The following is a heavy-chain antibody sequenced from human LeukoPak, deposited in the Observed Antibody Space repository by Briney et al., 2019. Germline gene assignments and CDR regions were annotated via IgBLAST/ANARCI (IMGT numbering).Heavy chain of an antibody. D-gene: IGHD5-18*01. CDR2: INPSGGST. Sequence: ASVKVSCKASGYTFTSYYMHWVRQAPGQGLERMGIINPSGGSTSYAQKFQGRVTMTRDMSTSTVYMELSSLRSEDTAVYYCASSGYSYAPHMDVWGKGTTVTVSS. CDR1: GYTFTSYY. CDR3: ASSGYSYAPHMDV. V-gene: IGHV1-46*01. J-gene: IGHJ6*03.